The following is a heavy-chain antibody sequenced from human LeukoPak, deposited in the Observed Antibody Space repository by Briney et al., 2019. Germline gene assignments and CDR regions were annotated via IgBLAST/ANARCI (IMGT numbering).Heavy chain of an antibody. CDR1: GDSISSYY. Sequence: PSQTLSLTCTVSGDSISSYYWSWIRQPPGKGLEWIGHIYYSGSTNYNPSLNSRVTISVDTSKNQFSLKMSSVTAADTAVYYCARSRDGYNQNTPLFYWGQGTLVTVSS. CDR3: ARSRDGYNQNTPLFY. V-gene: IGHV4-59*01. D-gene: IGHD5-24*01. J-gene: IGHJ4*02. CDR2: IYYSGST.